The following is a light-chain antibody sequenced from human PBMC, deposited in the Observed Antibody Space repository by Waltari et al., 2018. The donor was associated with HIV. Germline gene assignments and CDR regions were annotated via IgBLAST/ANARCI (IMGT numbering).Light chain of an antibody. CDR1: KWGDKS. V-gene: IGLV3-1*01. CDR2: QDS. J-gene: IGLJ2*01. CDR3: QSWDSSTVV. Sequence: SKEVTQPPSVSVSPGQTAGITCSGDKWGDKSSCWYHQRPGQSPVLVIYQDSKRPSAIPERFSGSNSGNTATLTISGTQAMDEADYYCQSWDSSTVVFGGGTKLTVL.